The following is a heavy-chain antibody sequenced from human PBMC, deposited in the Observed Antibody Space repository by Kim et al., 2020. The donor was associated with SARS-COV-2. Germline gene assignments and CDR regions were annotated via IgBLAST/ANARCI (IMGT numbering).Heavy chain of an antibody. CDR1: GFTFSSYA. CDR3: AKDIVVVPAAYEYYYGMDV. V-gene: IGHV3-23*01. CDR2: ISGSGGST. D-gene: IGHD2-2*01. J-gene: IGHJ6*02. Sequence: GGSLRLSCAASGFTFSSYAMSWVRQAPGKGLEWVSAISGSGGSTYYADSVKGRFTISRDNSKNTLYLQMNSLRAEDTAVYYCAKDIVVVPAAYEYYYGMDVWGQGTTVTVSS.